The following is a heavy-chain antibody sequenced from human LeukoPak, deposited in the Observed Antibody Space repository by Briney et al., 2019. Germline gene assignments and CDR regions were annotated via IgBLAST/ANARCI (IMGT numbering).Heavy chain of an antibody. CDR1: GFTFRSYA. CDR2: ISFDGTEA. D-gene: IGHD1-26*01. CDR3: AKNRGAGSHYYYHMNV. J-gene: IGHJ6*03. V-gene: IGHV3-30-3*02. Sequence: GRSLRLSCTASGFTFRSYAMHWVRQAPGKGLEWVAVISFDGTEAFYADSVKGRFTISRDNSKNTLYLQLNSLRVEDTAVYYCAKNRGAGSHYYYHMNVWGKGTTVTVSS.